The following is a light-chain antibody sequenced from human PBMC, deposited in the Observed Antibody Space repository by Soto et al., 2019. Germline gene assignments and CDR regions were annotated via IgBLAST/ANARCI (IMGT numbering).Light chain of an antibody. V-gene: IGKV3-15*01. CDR2: GAS. CDR1: QNINSN. CDR3: QQYNNWPRT. J-gene: IGKJ1*01. Sequence: EIVMTQSPATLSVSPGERATLSCRASQNINSNLAWYQQKPGQAPRLLIYGASSRATGFPARFSGAGSGTEFTLTISSLQSEDFADYYCQQYNNWPRTFGQGTKVDIK.